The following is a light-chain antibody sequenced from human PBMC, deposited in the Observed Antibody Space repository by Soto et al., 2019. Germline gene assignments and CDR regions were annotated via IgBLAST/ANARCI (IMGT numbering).Light chain of an antibody. Sequence: EIVLTQSPGTLSLSPGERATLSCRASQSVSSSYLAWYQQKPGQAPRLLIYGASSRATGIPDRFSGSGSGTDFTLTISRLEPDDFAVYYCQQYGCSPPYTFGQGTKLEIK. V-gene: IGKV3-20*01. CDR3: QQYGCSPPYT. J-gene: IGKJ2*01. CDR2: GAS. CDR1: QSVSSSY.